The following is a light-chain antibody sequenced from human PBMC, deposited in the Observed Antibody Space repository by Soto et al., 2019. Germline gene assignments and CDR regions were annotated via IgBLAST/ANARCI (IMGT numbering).Light chain of an antibody. CDR2: EVD. CDR1: SSNVGGYNY. J-gene: IGLJ1*01. CDR3: SSYTSSSTPYV. V-gene: IGLV2-8*01. Sequence: QSALTQPPSASGSPGQSVSISCTGSSSNVGGYNYVSWYQQHPGKAPRLIIYEVDKRPSGVPDRFSGSKAGSTASLTISGLQPEDEADYYCSSYTSSSTPYVFGSGTKLTVL.